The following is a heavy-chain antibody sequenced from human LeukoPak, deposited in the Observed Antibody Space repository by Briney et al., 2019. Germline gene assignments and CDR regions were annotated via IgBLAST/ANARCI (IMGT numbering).Heavy chain of an antibody. J-gene: IGHJ6*02. CDR1: GGSISSNY. Sequence: ASETLSLTCTVSGGSISSNYWCWIRQPPGKGLEWIGCINYSGRTNYNPSLKSRVTISVDTSKNQFSLKLSSVTAADTAVYYCARDSWRADYNYGMDVWGQGTTVTVSS. CDR2: INYSGRT. V-gene: IGHV4-59*01. D-gene: IGHD4/OR15-4a*01. CDR3: ARDSWRADYNYGMDV.